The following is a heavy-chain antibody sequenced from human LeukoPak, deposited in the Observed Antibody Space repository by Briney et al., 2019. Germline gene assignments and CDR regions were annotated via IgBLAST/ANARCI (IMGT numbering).Heavy chain of an antibody. J-gene: IGHJ3*02. D-gene: IGHD3-22*01. V-gene: IGHV3-73*01. Sequence: GGSLRLSCAVSGFTFSGSTMHWVRQASGKGLEWVGRIRSKANSYATAYAASVKGRFTISRDDSKNTAYLQMNSLKTEDTAVYYCKMIVDAFDIWGQGTMVTVSS. CDR1: GFTFSGST. CDR3: KMIVDAFDI. CDR2: IRSKANSYAT.